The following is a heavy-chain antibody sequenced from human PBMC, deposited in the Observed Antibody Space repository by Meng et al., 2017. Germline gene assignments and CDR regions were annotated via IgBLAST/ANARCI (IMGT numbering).Heavy chain of an antibody. Sequence: VEWLGSGGSCFQPGVSLGLFCAASGFTFSSYWMHWFRQAPGKGLVWVSRINSDGSSTSYADSVKGRFTISRDNAKNTLYLQMNSLRAEDTAVYYCARDRSSSGFDYWGQGTLVTVSS. D-gene: IGHD6-19*01. J-gene: IGHJ4*02. CDR3: ARDRSSSGFDY. CDR1: GFTFSSYW. CDR2: INSDGSST. V-gene: IGHV3-74*01.